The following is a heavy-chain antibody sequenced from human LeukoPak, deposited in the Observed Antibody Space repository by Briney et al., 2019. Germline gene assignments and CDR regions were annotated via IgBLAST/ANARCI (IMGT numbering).Heavy chain of an antibody. Sequence: ASVKVSCKASGYTFTGYYMHWVRQAPGQGLEWMGWINPNSGGTNYAQKFQGRVTMTRDTSISTAYMELSRLRSDDTAVYYCARDPLGTAMVGIFDYWGQGTLVTVSS. CDR3: ARDPLGTAMVGIFDY. D-gene: IGHD5-18*01. CDR1: GYTFTGYY. CDR2: INPNSGGT. V-gene: IGHV1-2*02. J-gene: IGHJ4*02.